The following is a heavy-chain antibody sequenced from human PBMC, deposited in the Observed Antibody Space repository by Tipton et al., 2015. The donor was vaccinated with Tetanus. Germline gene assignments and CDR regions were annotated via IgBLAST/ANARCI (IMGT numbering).Heavy chain of an antibody. Sequence: QVQLVQSGAEMKKPGASVKVSCKASGHTFTGYYIYWVRQAPGQGLEWMGWIDPNSGGTVYAQKFQGRVTMTRDTSISTAYMELRSLRSDDTAVYYCARDRGDYIYYGMDVWGPGTTVTVS. CDR1: GHTFTGYY. CDR3: ARDRGDYIYYGMDV. D-gene: IGHD3-22*01. V-gene: IGHV1-2*02. J-gene: IGHJ6*02. CDR2: IDPNSGGT.